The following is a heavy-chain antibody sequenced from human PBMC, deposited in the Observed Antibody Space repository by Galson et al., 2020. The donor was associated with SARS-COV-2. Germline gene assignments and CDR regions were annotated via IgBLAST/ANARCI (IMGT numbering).Heavy chain of an antibody. CDR2: ISGSGGST. CDR3: AKDSDGYNPPAWFDY. V-gene: IGHV3-23*01. J-gene: IGHJ4*02. D-gene: IGHD5-12*01. Sequence: TGGSLRLSCAASGFTFSSYAMSWVRQAPGKGLEWVSAISGSGGSTYYADSVKGRFTISRDNSKNTLYLQMNSLRAEDTAVYYCAKDSDGYNPPAWFDYWGQGTLVTVSS. CDR1: GFTFSSYA.